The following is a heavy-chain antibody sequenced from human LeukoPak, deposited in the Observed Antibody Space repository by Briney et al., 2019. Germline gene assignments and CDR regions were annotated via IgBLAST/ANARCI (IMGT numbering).Heavy chain of an antibody. V-gene: IGHV4-39*07. CDR1: GGSISSSSYY. CDR3: ARDYDSSGYVDY. J-gene: IGHJ4*02. CDR2: IYYSGST. Sequence: SETLSLTCTVSGGSISSSSYYWGWIRQPPGKGLEWIGSIYYSGSTHYNPSLKSRVTISVDTSKNQFSLKLSSVTAADTAVYYCARDYDSSGYVDYWGQGTLVTVSS. D-gene: IGHD3-22*01.